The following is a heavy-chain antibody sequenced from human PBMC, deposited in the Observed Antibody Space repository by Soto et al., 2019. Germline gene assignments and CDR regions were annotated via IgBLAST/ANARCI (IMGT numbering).Heavy chain of an antibody. CDR1: GGSISSGGYY. V-gene: IGHV4-31*03. Sequence: TSKTLSLTCTVSGGSISSGGYYWSWIRQHPGKGLEWIGYIYYSGSTYYNPSLKSRVTISVDTSKNQFSLKLSSVTAADTAVYYCARMTYSSGYSGPFDYWGQGTLVTVSS. CDR2: IYYSGST. CDR3: ARMTYSSGYSGPFDY. D-gene: IGHD3-22*01. J-gene: IGHJ4*02.